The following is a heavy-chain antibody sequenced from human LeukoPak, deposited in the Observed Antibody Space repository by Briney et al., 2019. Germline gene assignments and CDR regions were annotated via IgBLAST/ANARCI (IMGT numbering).Heavy chain of an antibody. CDR3: ARGTSSGWSEFDY. V-gene: IGHV1-69*13. D-gene: IGHD6-19*01. J-gene: IGHJ4*02. CDR2: IIPIFGTA. Sequence: ASVKVSCKASEGTFSSYAISWVRQAPGQGLEWMGGIIPIFGTANYAQKFQGRVTITADESTSTAYMELSSLRSEDTAVYYCARGTSSGWSEFDYWGQGTLVTVSS. CDR1: EGTFSSYA.